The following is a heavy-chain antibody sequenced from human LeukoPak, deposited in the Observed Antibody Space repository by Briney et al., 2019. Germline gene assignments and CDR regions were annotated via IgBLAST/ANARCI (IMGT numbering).Heavy chain of an antibody. J-gene: IGHJ4*02. D-gene: IGHD2-15*01. V-gene: IGHV3-74*01. Sequence: GGSLRLSCAASGFTFSNYWMHWVRQAPGKGLVWVSRINSDGINTSYADSVKGRFTISRDNARNSLYLQMNSLRAEDTAVYYCARDRCSGGSCYIDYWGQGTLVTVSS. CDR2: INSDGINT. CDR3: ARDRCSGGSCYIDY. CDR1: GFTFSNYW.